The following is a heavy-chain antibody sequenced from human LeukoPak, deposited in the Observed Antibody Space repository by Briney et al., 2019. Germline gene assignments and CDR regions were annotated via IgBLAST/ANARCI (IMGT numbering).Heavy chain of an antibody. CDR1: GFTFSSYA. J-gene: IGHJ6*03. Sequence: PGGSLRLSCAASGFTFSSYAMSWVRQAPGKGLEWVSAISGSGGSTYYADSVKGRFTISRDNSKNTLYLQMNSLRAEDTAVYYCAKGFAGYYYYYMDVWGKGTTVTASS. CDR3: AKGFAGYYYYYMDV. CDR2: ISGSGGST. V-gene: IGHV3-23*01.